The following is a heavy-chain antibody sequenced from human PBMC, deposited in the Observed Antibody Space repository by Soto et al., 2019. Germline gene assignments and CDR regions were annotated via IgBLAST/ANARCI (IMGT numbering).Heavy chain of an antibody. J-gene: IGHJ4*02. CDR2: SRNKANSSTT. V-gene: IGHV3-72*01. D-gene: IGHD4-17*01. Sequence: EVQLVDSGGGLVQPGGSLRLSCAASGFTFSDHYMDWVRQAPGKGLEWVGRSRNKANSSTTEYAASVKGRFTISRDDSKNSLYLQMNTLKTEDTAVYYCVRVSTVTAFHLDYWGQGTLVTVSS. CDR3: VRVSTVTAFHLDY. CDR1: GFTFSDHY.